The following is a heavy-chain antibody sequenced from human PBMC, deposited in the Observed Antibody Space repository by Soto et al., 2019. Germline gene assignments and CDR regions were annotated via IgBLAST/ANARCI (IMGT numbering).Heavy chain of an antibody. D-gene: IGHD6-19*01. Sequence: QLQLQESGSGLVKPSQTLSLTCAVSGGSISSGGYSWSWIRQPPGKGLEWIGYIYHSGSTYYNPSLKRRVPISVDRSKNQFSLKLSSVTAADTAVYYCARAGGLGAVAADYWGQGTLVTVSS. J-gene: IGHJ4*02. CDR2: IYHSGST. CDR3: ARAGGLGAVAADY. V-gene: IGHV4-30-2*01. CDR1: GGSISSGGYS.